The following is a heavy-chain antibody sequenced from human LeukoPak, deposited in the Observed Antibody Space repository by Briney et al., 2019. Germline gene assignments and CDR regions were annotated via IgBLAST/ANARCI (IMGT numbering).Heavy chain of an antibody. D-gene: IGHD3-9*01. CDR3: ARLSSGGLRYFDWLLPKQNPYYFDY. V-gene: IGHV4-39*01. CDR1: GGSISSSSYY. Sequence: KPSETLSLTCTVSGGSISSSSYYWGWIRQPPGKGLEWIGSIYYSGSTYYNPSLKSRVTISVDTSKNQFSLKLSSVTAADTAVYYCARLSSGGLRYFDWLLPKQNPYYFDYWGQGTLVTVSS. CDR2: IYYSGST. J-gene: IGHJ4*02.